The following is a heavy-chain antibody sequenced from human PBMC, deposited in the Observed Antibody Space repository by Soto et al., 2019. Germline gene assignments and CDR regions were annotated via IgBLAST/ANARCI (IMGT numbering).Heavy chain of an antibody. CDR1: GFTFDDYA. D-gene: IGHD2-15*01. Sequence: EVQLVESGGGLVQPGRSLRLSCAASGFTFDDYAMHWVRQAPGKGLDWVSGISWNSGSVGYADSVNGRFTISRDNAKNSLYLQMNSLRAEDTALYYCAKDGSCSGGSCYSYIDYWGQGTLVTVSS. V-gene: IGHV3-9*01. CDR3: AKDGSCSGGSCYSYIDY. CDR2: ISWNSGSV. J-gene: IGHJ4*02.